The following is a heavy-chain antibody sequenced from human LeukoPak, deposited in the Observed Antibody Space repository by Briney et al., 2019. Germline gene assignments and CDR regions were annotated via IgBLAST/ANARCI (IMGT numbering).Heavy chain of an antibody. CDR2: IYHSGFT. J-gene: IGHJ4*02. D-gene: IGHD1-26*01. V-gene: IGHV4-59*08. CDR1: GGSISGYY. Sequence: SETLSLTCTVSGGSISGYYWSWLRQPPGKGLEWIAYIYHSGFTDYNPSLRSRVTISVDTSKNQFSLKLSSVTAADTAVYYCARHERVGATIFDYWGQGTLVTVSS. CDR3: ARHERVGATIFDY.